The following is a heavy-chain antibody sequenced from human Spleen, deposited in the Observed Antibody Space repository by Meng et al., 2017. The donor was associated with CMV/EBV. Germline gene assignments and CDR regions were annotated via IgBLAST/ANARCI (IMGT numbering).Heavy chain of an antibody. Sequence: GGSLRLSCAASGFTFSSYGMHWVRQAPGKGLEWVAVIWYDGSNKYYADSVKGRFIISRDNAKNSLYLQMNSLSAEDTTVYYCAKDHINGYYPYWGQGTLVTVSS. J-gene: IGHJ4*02. V-gene: IGHV3-33*03. CDR3: AKDHINGYYPY. CDR1: GFTFSSYG. CDR2: IWYDGSNK. D-gene: IGHD3-22*01.